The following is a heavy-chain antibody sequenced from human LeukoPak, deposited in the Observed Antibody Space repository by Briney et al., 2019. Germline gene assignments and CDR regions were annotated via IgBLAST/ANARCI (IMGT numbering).Heavy chain of an antibody. D-gene: IGHD5-12*01. V-gene: IGHV1-24*01. CDR2: FDPEDGET. Sequence: ASVNVSCKVCGYTLTELSMHGVRQAPAKGLEWVGGFDPEDGETINAQKFQGRDTMTEDTSTDTAYMEQSSLRSEDTAVYYCAIRGGYEGWFDPWGQGALVTVSS. CDR1: GYTLTELS. J-gene: IGHJ5*02. CDR3: AIRGGYEGWFDP.